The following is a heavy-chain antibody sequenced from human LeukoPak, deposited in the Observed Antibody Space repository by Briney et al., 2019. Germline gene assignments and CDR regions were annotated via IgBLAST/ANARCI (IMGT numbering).Heavy chain of an antibody. Sequence: PSETLSLTCTVSDGAISAGNYWGWIRQPPGKGLEWIGTIHYSVGTSYNPSLQSRVDISLDMSMNQFSLKLTLVTVADTAVYYCARGPWWLQSVDLWGQGTLVTVSS. V-gene: IGHV4-39*07. CDR1: DGAISAGNY. J-gene: IGHJ5*02. CDR2: IHYSVGT. CDR3: ARGPWWLQSVDL. D-gene: IGHD5-12*01.